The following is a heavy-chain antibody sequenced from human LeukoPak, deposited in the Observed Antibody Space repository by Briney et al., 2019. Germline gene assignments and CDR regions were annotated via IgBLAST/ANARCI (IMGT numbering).Heavy chain of an antibody. CDR1: GFTFSSYS. CDR3: ARDPVPYSGTHNDAFDI. J-gene: IGHJ3*02. D-gene: IGHD1-26*01. CDR2: ISSGSTYM. Sequence: GGSLRLSCAASGFTFSSYSMNWVRQAPGKGLEWVSSISSGSTYMYYADSVKGRFTISRDNSKNTLYLQMNSLRAEDTAVYYCARDPVPYSGTHNDAFDIWGQGTMVTVSS. V-gene: IGHV3-21*01.